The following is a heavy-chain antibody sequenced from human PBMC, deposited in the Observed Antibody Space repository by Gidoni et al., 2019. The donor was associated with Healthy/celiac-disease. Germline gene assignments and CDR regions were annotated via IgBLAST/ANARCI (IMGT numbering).Heavy chain of an antibody. CDR2: ISYDGSNK. V-gene: IGHV3-30-3*01. Sequence: QVQLVESGGGVVQPGRSLRLSCAASGFTFSSYSMHWVRQAPGKGLEWVAVISYDGSNKYDADSVKGRFTISRDNSKNTLYLQMNSLRAEDTAVYYCARDQFPPPIFGVVIGHIDYWGQGTLVTVSS. CDR1: GFTFSSYS. D-gene: IGHD3-3*01. J-gene: IGHJ4*02. CDR3: ARDQFPPPIFGVVIGHIDY.